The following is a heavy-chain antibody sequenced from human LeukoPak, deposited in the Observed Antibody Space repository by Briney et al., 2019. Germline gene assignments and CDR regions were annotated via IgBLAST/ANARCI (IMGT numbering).Heavy chain of an antibody. J-gene: IGHJ1*01. CDR3: ARAPGAEGEILLFPRAEYFQH. D-gene: IGHD1-26*01. V-gene: IGHV3-21*01. CDR1: GVTFSSYS. Sequence: GGSLRLSCAASGVTFSSYSMNWVRQAPGKGLEWVSSISSSSSYIYYADSVKGRFTISRDNAKNSLYLQMNSLRAEDTAVYCCARAPGAEGEILLFPRAEYFQHWGQGTLVTVSS. CDR2: ISSSSSYI.